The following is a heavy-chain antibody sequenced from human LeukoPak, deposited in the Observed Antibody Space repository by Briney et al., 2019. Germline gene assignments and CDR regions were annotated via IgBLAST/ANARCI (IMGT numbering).Heavy chain of an antibody. D-gene: IGHD2-15*01. CDR2: ISSSSSTI. J-gene: IGHJ4*02. CDR3: ARDADIVVVVAATAFDY. Sequence: PGGSLRLSCATSGFTFSSYSMNWVRQAPGKGLEWVSYISSSSSTIYYADSVKGRFTISRDNAKNSLYLQMNSLRDEDTAVYYCARDADIVVVVAATAFDYWGQGTLVTVSP. CDR1: GFTFSSYS. V-gene: IGHV3-48*02.